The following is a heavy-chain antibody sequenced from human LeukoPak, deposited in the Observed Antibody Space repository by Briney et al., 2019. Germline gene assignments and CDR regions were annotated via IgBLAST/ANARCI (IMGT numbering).Heavy chain of an antibody. CDR1: GYTFTSYD. J-gene: IGHJ4*02. CDR2: MNPNSGNT. D-gene: IGHD6-19*01. Sequence: ASVKVSCKASGYTFTSYDINWVRQATGQGLEWMGWMNPNSGNTGYAQKFQGRVTIIRNTSISTAYMELSSLRSEDTAVYYCARVLRLRAGFGYWGQGTLVTVSS. V-gene: IGHV1-8*03. CDR3: ARVLRLRAGFGY.